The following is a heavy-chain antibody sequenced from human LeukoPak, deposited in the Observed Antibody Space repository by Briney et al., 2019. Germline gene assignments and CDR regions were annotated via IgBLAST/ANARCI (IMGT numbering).Heavy chain of an antibody. V-gene: IGHV3-21*01. Sequence: GGSLRLSCAASGFTFSSYAMSWVRQAPGKGLEWVSSIGGDGNYIYYADSVKGRFTISRDNAKNSVYLQMKSLRAEDTAVYYCARRSGSYDYWGQGTLVTVSS. CDR3: ARRSGSYDY. D-gene: IGHD1-26*01. CDR1: GFTFSSYA. J-gene: IGHJ4*02. CDR2: IGGDGNYI.